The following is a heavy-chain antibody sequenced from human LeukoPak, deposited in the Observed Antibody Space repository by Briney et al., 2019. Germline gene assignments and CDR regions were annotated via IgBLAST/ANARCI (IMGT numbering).Heavy chain of an antibody. J-gene: IGHJ4*02. Sequence: PGGSLRLSCAASGFTFDDYAMHWVRHAPGKGLEWVSLISGDGGSTYYADSVKGRFTISRDNSKNSLYLQMNSLRTEDTALYYCAKIRKAGTTDYFDYWGQGTLVTVSS. CDR3: AKIRKAGTTDYFDY. V-gene: IGHV3-43*02. CDR1: GFTFDDYA. D-gene: IGHD1-1*01. CDR2: ISGDGGST.